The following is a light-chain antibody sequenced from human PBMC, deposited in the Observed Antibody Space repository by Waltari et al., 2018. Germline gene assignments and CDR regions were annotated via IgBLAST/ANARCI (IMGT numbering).Light chain of an antibody. J-gene: IGKJ3*01. Sequence: EIVLTQSPATLSLSPGERATLSCRASQSVSSYLAGYQQKPGQAPRLLIYDASNRATGIPARFSGSGSGTDFTLTISSLEPEDFAVYYCQQRSTGVTFGPGTKVDIK. CDR2: DAS. CDR1: QSVSSY. CDR3: QQRSTGVT. V-gene: IGKV3-11*01.